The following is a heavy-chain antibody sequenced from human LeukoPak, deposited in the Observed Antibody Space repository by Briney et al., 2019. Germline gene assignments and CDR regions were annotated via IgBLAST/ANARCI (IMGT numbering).Heavy chain of an antibody. CDR1: GGSISSSSYY. CDR3: ARVVAVAGPGGDY. CDR2: IYYSGST. V-gene: IGHV4-39*07. D-gene: IGHD6-19*01. J-gene: IGHJ4*02. Sequence: PSETLSLTCTVSGGSISSSSYYWGWIRQLPGKGLEWIGSIYYSGSTYYNPSLKSRVTISVDTSKNQFSLKLSSVTAADTAVYYCARVVAVAGPGGDYWGQGTLVTVSS.